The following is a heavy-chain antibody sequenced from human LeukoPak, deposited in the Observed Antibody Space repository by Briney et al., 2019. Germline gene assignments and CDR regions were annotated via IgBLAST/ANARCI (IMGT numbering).Heavy chain of an antibody. CDR3: AKGKAVAVPAATQRGYYYYYMDV. Sequence: SVKVSCKASGGTFSSYAISWVRQAPGQGLEWMGRIIPIFGTANYAQKFQGRVTITTDESTSTAYMELSSLRSEDTAVYYCAKGKAVAVPAATQRGYYYYYMDVWGKGTTVTVSS. V-gene: IGHV1-69*05. CDR2: IIPIFGTA. CDR1: GGTFSSYA. J-gene: IGHJ6*03. D-gene: IGHD2-2*01.